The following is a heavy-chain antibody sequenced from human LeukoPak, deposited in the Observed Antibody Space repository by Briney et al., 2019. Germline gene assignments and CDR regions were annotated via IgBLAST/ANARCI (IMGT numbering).Heavy chain of an antibody. CDR2: ISWNSGSI. D-gene: IGHD2-2*02. J-gene: IGHJ2*01. Sequence: GGSLRLSCAASGFTFSSYSMNWVRQAPGKGLEWVSGISWNSGSIGYADSVKGRFTISRDNAKNSLYLQMNSLRAEDMALYYCAKSVDFCSSTSCYKSDWYFDLWGRGTLVTVSS. CDR3: AKSVDFCSSTSCYKSDWYFDL. CDR1: GFTFSSYS. V-gene: IGHV3-9*03.